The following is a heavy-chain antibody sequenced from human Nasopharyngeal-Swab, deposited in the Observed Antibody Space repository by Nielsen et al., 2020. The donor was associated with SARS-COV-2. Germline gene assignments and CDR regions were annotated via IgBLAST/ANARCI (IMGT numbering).Heavy chain of an antibody. CDR2: IYYNGNT. J-gene: IGHJ4*02. CDR3: VRSSSWYYFDY. D-gene: IGHD6-13*01. Sequence: GSLRLSCSVSGGSFNGFYWGWIRQPPGKGLEWIGNIYYNGNTYQNPSLKSRLTISVDKSKNQFSLQLSSVTAADTAVYYCVRSSSWYYFDYWAQGTQVTVSS. CDR1: GGSFNGFY. V-gene: IGHV4-34*01.